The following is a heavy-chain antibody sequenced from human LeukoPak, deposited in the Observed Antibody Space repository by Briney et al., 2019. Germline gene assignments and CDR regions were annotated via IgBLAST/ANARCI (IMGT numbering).Heavy chain of an antibody. V-gene: IGHV4-59*12. CDR2: IYYSGST. CDR3: AKDRRRFYYYGSGSYYKNYFDY. Sequence: SETLSLTCTVSGGSISSYYWSWIRQPPGKGLEYIGYIYYSGSTNYNPSLKSRVTMSVDTSKNQFSLKLSSVTAADTAVYYCAKDRRRFYYYGSGSYYKNYFDYWGQGTLVTVSS. J-gene: IGHJ4*02. D-gene: IGHD3-10*01. CDR1: GGSISSYY.